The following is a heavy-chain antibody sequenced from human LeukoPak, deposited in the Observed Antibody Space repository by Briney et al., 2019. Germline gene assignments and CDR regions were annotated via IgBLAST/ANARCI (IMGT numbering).Heavy chain of an antibody. CDR2: ISAYNGNT. J-gene: IGHJ6*03. CDR3: ARRYGSGWSYYMDV. V-gene: IGHV1-18*01. Sequence: GASVKVSCKASGGTFSSYAISWVRQAPGQGLEWMGWISAYNGNTNYAQKLQGRVTMTTDTSTSTAYMELRSLRSDDTAVYYCARRYGSGWSYYMDVWGKGTTVTVSS. CDR1: GGTFSSYA. D-gene: IGHD3-10*01.